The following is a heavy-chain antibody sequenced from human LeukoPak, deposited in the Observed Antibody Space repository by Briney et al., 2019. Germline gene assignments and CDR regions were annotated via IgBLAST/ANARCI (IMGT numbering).Heavy chain of an antibody. CDR3: ARDWSSSWRYFDY. CDR2: ISYDGSNK. D-gene: IGHD6-13*01. V-gene: IGHV3-30-3*01. J-gene: IGHJ4*02. CDR1: GFTFSSYA. Sequence: PGGSLRLSCAASGFTFSSYAMHWVRQAPGKGLEWVAVISYDGSNKYYADSVKGRFTISRDNSKNTLYLQMNSLRAEDTAVYYCARDWSSSWRYFDYWGQGTLVTVSS.